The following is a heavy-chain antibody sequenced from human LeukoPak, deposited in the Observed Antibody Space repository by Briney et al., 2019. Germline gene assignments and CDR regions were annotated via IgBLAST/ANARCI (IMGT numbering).Heavy chain of an antibody. V-gene: IGHV3-23*01. D-gene: IGHD6-25*01. CDR3: AKTQTTLAAARYFDY. CDR2: ISAGGDST. CDR1: GFTFRSYA. J-gene: IGHJ4*02. Sequence: PGGSLRLSCVASGFTFRSYAMTWVRQAPGKGLEWISAISAGGDSTYYADSVKGRFTISRDNSKNTLYLQLNDLRAEDRAVYFCAKTQTTLAAARYFDYWGQGTLVTVSS.